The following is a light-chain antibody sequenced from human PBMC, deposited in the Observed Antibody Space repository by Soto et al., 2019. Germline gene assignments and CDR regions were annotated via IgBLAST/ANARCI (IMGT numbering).Light chain of an antibody. CDR3: CSYAGSSTFVV. CDR2: EGS. CDR1: SSDVGSYNL. V-gene: IGLV2-23*03. Sequence: QSALTQPASVSGSPGQSITISCTGTSSDVGSYNLVSWYQQHPGKAPKPMIYEGSKRPSGVSNRFSGSKSGNTASLTISGLQAEDVADYSCCSYAGSSTFVVFGGGTKLTVL. J-gene: IGLJ2*01.